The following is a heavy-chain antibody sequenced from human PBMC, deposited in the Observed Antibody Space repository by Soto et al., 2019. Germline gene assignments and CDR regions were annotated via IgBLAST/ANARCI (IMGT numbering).Heavy chain of an antibody. V-gene: IGHV3-23*01. CDR3: AKDRWLLQSREADY. Sequence: EVQLLESGGGLVQPGGSLRLSCAASGFTFSSYAMSWVRQAPEKGLEWVSGISGGGGTTYYADSVKGRFTISRDNSKNTVSLQMIGLRAEDTAVYYCAKDRWLLQSREADYSGQGTLVTVSS. CDR1: GFTFSSYA. D-gene: IGHD3-22*01. J-gene: IGHJ4*02. CDR2: ISGGGGTT.